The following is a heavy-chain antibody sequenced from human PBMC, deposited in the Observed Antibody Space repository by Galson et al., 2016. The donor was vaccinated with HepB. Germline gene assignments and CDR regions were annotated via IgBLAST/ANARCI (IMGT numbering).Heavy chain of an antibody. V-gene: IGHV1-2*02. D-gene: IGHD3-10*01. Sequence: SVKVSCKAPGYTFTDYHIQWARQAPGQGLEWMGWINTKSGVTNYAQKFQDRVTMRRDTSISTAYMELTRLSSDDTATYYCARCRYYFGSGSLDSWGRGTLVSVSS. J-gene: IGHJ4*02. CDR3: ARCRYYFGSGSLDS. CDR2: INTKSGVT. CDR1: GYTFTDYH.